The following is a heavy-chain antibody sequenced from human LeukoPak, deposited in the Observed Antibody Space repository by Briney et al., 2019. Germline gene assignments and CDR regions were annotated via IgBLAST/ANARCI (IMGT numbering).Heavy chain of an antibody. J-gene: IGHJ4*02. Sequence: RASVKVSCKASGYTFTSYAMNWVRQAPGQGLEWMGWISAYNGNTNYAQKLQGRVTMTTDTSTSTAYMELRSLRSDDTAVYYCARDLSYDSSPFAWVYWGQGTLVTVSS. CDR3: ARDLSYDSSPFAWVY. CDR2: ISAYNGNT. CDR1: GYTFTSYA. D-gene: IGHD3-22*01. V-gene: IGHV1-18*01.